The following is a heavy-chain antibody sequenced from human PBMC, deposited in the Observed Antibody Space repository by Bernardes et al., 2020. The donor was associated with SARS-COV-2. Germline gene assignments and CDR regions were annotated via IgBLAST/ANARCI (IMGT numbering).Heavy chain of an antibody. V-gene: IGHV4-4*07. CDR3: ARLDYSNVFDY. D-gene: IGHD4-4*01. CDR1: GGSISSYY. Sequence: SETLSLTCTVSGGSISSYYWSWVRQPAGKGLEWIGHIYASGITKYSPSLKSRVTMSIDTSKSQFSLILNSVTAADTAVYYCARLDYSNVFDYWGQGTLVTVSS. CDR2: IYASGIT. J-gene: IGHJ4*02.